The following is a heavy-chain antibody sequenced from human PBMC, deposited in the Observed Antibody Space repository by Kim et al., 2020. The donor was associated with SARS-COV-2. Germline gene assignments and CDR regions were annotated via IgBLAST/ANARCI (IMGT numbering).Heavy chain of an antibody. D-gene: IGHD2-2*01. V-gene: IGHV3-21*01. CDR3: ARDTPRYCDRTSCFMTPLY. Sequence: GGSLRLSCAASGFTFSSYSMNWVRQAPGKGLEWVSSISSSSSYIYYADSVKGRFTISRDNAKNSLYLQVNSLRAEDTAVYYCARDTPRYCDRTSCFMTPLYWGQGTLVTVSS. CDR1: GFTFSSYS. J-gene: IGHJ4*02. CDR2: ISSSSSYI.